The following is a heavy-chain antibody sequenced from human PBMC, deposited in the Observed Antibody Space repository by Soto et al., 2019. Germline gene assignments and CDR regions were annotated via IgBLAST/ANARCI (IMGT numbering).Heavy chain of an antibody. V-gene: IGHV3-74*01. CDR1: GFTFSDWW. CDR2: IKRDGSIT. D-gene: IGHD6-13*01. J-gene: IGHJ4*01. Sequence: EVQLVESGGGLVQPGGSLRLSCAASGFTFSDWWMHWVRQAPGKGLEWVSRIKRDGSITNYADSVKGRFTISRDNAKNTVYLQLNSLRAEDTATYYCAKDYHDAAADYWGQGTLVTVSS. CDR3: AKDYHDAAADY.